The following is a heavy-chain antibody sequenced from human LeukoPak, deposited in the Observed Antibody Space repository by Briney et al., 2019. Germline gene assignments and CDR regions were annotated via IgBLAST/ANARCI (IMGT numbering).Heavy chain of an antibody. CDR3: ARLGYSGYDLISWFDP. V-gene: IGHV4-4*09. CDR1: GGSISSYY. CDR2: IYTSGST. D-gene: IGHD5-12*01. Sequence: SETLSLSCTVSGGSISSYYWSWIRQPPGKGLEWIGYIYTSGSTNYNPSLKSRVTISVDTSKNQFSLKLSSVTAADTAVYYCARLGYSGYDLISWFDPWGQGTLVTVSS. J-gene: IGHJ5*02.